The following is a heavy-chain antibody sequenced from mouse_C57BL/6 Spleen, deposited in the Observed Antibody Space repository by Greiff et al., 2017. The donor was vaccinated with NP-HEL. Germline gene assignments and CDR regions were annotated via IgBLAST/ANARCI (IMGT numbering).Heavy chain of an antibody. J-gene: IGHJ4*01. V-gene: IGHV1-64*01. CDR2: IHPNSGST. D-gene: IGHD1-1*01. CDR3: ASDGPYYCASSPYYAMDD. Sequence: QVQLQQPGAELVKPGASVKLSCKASGYTFTSYWMHWVKQRPGQGLEWIGMIHPNSGSTNYNEKFKSKATLTVDKSSSTAYMQLSSLTSEDSAVYYCASDGPYYCASSPYYAMDDWGHRTSVTVSS. CDR1: GYTFTSYW.